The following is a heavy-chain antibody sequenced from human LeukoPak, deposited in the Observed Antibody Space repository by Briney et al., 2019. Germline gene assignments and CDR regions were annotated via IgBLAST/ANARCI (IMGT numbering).Heavy chain of an antibody. V-gene: IGHV3-21*01. CDR3: AGGQYYSGTSGYLRGWFDP. J-gene: IGHJ5*02. CDR2: ISNSGVYT. D-gene: IGHD3-22*01. Sequence: PGGSLRLSCEGSGFTFSKYTMNWVRQAPGKGLEWVSSISNSGVYTYYADSLKGRFTISRDNAANSLFLQMNSLSAEDTAVYYCAGGQYYSGTSGYLRGWFDPWGQGTLVSVSS. CDR1: GFTFSKYT.